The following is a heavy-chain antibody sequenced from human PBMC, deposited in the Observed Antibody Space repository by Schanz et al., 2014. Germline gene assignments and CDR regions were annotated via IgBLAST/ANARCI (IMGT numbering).Heavy chain of an antibody. Sequence: QVQLVDSGGGLVKPGGSLRLSCTASGFPFSDYFMAWIRQPPGRGLEWVLYIGNGGVTIYYADSVKGRFTISRDNSKNSLYLQMNSLRAEDTAVYYCARIGGSDFDYWAQGTLVTVSS. V-gene: IGHV3-11*01. D-gene: IGHD3-10*01. CDR1: GFPFSDYF. J-gene: IGHJ4*02. CDR3: ARIGGSDFDY. CDR2: IGNGGVTI.